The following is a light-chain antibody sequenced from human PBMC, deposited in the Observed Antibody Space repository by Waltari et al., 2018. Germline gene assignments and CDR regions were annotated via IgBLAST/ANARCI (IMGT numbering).Light chain of an antibody. CDR2: DVS. CDR3: QQYYEWQT. CDR1: ETVTSH. V-gene: IGKV3D-15*01. J-gene: IGKJ1*01. Sequence: EIVMTQSPAVLSVSPGQRATLSCRASETVTSHLAWYQQKPGPAPRLLIYDVSTRAAGIPARFSGSGSETEFTLTVTSLQSEDCVVYYCQQYYEWQTFGPGTKVEIK.